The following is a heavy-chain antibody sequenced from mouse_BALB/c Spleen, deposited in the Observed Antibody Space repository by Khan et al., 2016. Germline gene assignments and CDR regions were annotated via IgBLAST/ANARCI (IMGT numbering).Heavy chain of an antibody. CDR2: IDPEHGNS. CDR3: ARSPYCFDY. Sequence: VQLQQSGAELVRPGALVKLTCKASGFNIKDYYMHWVKQRPEQGLEWIGWIDPEHGNSIYDPKFQGKASITADTSSNPAYLQDNSLTSEDTAFYYCARSPYCFDYWGQGTTLTVSS. V-gene: IGHV14-1*02. J-gene: IGHJ2*01. CDR1: GFNIKDYY.